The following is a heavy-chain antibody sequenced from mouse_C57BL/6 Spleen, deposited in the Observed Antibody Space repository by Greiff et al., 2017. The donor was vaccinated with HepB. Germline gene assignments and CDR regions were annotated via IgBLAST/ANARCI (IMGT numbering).Heavy chain of an antibody. CDR1: GYTFTDYE. Sequence: QVQLQQSGAELARPGASVTLSCKASGYTFTDYEMHWVKQTPVHGLEWIGAIDPETGGTAYNQKFKGKAILTADKSSSTAYMELRSLTSEDSAVYYCTRGAMDYWGQGTSVTVSS. V-gene: IGHV1-15*01. CDR3: TRGAMDY. J-gene: IGHJ4*01. CDR2: IDPETGGT.